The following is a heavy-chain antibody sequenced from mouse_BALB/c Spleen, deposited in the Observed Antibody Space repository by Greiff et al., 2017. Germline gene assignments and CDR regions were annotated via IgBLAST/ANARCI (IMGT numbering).Heavy chain of an antibody. CDR3: ARGERAFDY. CDR1: GFTFSSYA. Sequence: EVKLMESGGGLVKPGGSLKLSCAASGFTFSSYAMSWVRQTPEKRLEWVASISSGGSTYYPDSVKGRFTISRDNARNILYLQMSSLRSEDTAMYYCARGERAFDYWGQGTTLTVSS. J-gene: IGHJ2*01. V-gene: IGHV5-6-5*01. D-gene: IGHD3-3*01. CDR2: ISSGGST.